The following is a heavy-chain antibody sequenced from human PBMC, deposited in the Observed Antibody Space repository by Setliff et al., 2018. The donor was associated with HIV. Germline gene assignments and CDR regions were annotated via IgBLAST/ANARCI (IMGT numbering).Heavy chain of an antibody. V-gene: IGHV4-39*07. J-gene: IGHJ5*02. CDR3: ARDRHYSGLGSYGP. CDR2: ISYTGST. CDR1: GGSINRSNYY. D-gene: IGHD3-10*01. Sequence: PSETLSLTCTVPGGSINRSNYYWGWIRQPPGKGLEWIGTISYTGSTYYNPSLKSRVTMSVDTSKNQFSLKLSSVTAADTAVYYCARDRHYSGLGSYGPWGPGILVTVSS.